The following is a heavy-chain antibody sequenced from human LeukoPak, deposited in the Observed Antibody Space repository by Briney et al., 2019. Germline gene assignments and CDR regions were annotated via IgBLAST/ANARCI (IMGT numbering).Heavy chain of an antibody. J-gene: IGHJ3*02. D-gene: IGHD2-8*01. CDR2: ISSSGSTI. Sequence: GGSLRLSCAASGFTFSDYYMSWIRHAPGKGLEWLSYISSSGSTIYYADSVKGRFTISRDNAKNSLYLQMNSLRAEDTAVYYCARDLLRMCDDFDIWGQGRMVTVSS. CDR3: ARDLLRMCDDFDI. CDR1: GFTFSDYY. V-gene: IGHV3-11*04.